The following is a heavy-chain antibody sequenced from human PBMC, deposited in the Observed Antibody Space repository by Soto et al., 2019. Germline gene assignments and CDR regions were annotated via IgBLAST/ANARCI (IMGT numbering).Heavy chain of an antibody. Sequence: EVQLVESGGGLVKPGGSLRLSCAASGFTFSSYSMNWVRQAPGKGLEWVSSISSSSSYIYYADSVKGRFTISRDNAKNSLYLQMNSLRAEDTAVYYCARAGVGARPGAFDIWGQGTMVTVSS. CDR2: ISSSSSYI. V-gene: IGHV3-21*01. CDR1: GFTFSSYS. CDR3: ARAGVGARPGAFDI. J-gene: IGHJ3*02. D-gene: IGHD1-26*01.